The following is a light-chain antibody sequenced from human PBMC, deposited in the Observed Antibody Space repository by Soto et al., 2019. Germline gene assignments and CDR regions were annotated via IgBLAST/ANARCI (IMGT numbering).Light chain of an antibody. CDR3: QHYSSSPRSWT. J-gene: IGKJ1*01. V-gene: IGKV3-20*01. Sequence: EIVLTQSPGILSLSPGERATLSCRASQSVSSSYLAWYQQKPGQAPRLLIYGASSRATGIPDRFSGSGFGKDFTLTISRLEPEDFAVYYCQHYSSSPRSWTFGQGTKVEIK. CDR2: GAS. CDR1: QSVSSSY.